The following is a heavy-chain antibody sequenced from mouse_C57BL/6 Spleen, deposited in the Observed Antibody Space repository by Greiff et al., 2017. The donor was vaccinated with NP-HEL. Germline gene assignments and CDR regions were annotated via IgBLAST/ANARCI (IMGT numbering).Heavy chain of an antibody. Sequence: EVKVVESGGDLVKPGGSLKLSCAASGFTFSSYGMSWVRQTPDKRLEWVATISSGGSYTYYPDSVKGRFTISRDNAKNTLYLQMSSLKSEDTAMYYCARQEDYYGSIYAMDYWGQGTSVTVSS. CDR1: GFTFSSYG. D-gene: IGHD1-1*01. J-gene: IGHJ4*01. CDR3: ARQEDYYGSIYAMDY. CDR2: ISSGGSYT. V-gene: IGHV5-6*01.